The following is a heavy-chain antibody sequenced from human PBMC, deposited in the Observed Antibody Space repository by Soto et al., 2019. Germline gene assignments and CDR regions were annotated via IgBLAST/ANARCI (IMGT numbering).Heavy chain of an antibody. CDR3: AIGGSAIFGVVYYFGY. V-gene: IGHV1-18*01. D-gene: IGHD3-3*01. Sequence: QIQLMQSGADVKKPGASVKVSCRASGYTFTSYGVAWGRQAPGQGLEWMGWISGFNGNTNYAENFQDRVPMTIDTSTRTGYLELRSLRSDATAVSYLAIGGSAIFGVVYYFGYWGQGILVTVSS. CDR1: GYTFTSYG. CDR2: ISGFNGNT. J-gene: IGHJ4*02.